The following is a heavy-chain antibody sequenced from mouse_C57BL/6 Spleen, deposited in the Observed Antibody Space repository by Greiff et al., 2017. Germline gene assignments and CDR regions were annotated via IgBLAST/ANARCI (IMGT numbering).Heavy chain of an antibody. CDR1: GYTFTDYE. J-gene: IGHJ4*01. V-gene: IGHV1-15*01. D-gene: IGHD2-2*01. CDR3: TRGPLYGSSYAMDY. CDR2: IDPETGGT. Sequence: VKLVESGAELVRPGASVTLSCKASGYTFTDYEMHWVKQTPVHGLEWIGAIDPETGGTAYNQKFKGEAILTADKSSSTAYMELRSLTSEDSAVYYCTRGPLYGSSYAMDYWGQGTSVTVSS.